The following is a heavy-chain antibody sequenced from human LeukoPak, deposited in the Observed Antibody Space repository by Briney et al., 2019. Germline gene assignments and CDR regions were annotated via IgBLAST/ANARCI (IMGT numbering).Heavy chain of an antibody. J-gene: IGHJ4*02. Sequence: GRSLRLSCAASGFTFSSYGMHWVRQAPGKGLEWVAVIWYDGSNKYYADSVKGRFTISRDNSKNTLYLQMNSLRAEDMAVYYCAKPRGRTYYYDSSGYYFDYWGQGTLVTVSS. V-gene: IGHV3-33*06. CDR2: IWYDGSNK. CDR1: GFTFSSYG. CDR3: AKPRGRTYYYDSSGYYFDY. D-gene: IGHD3-22*01.